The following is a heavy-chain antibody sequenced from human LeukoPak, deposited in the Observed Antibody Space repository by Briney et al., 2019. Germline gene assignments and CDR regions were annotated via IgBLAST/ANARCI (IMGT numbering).Heavy chain of an antibody. CDR1: GYTFTGYG. D-gene: IGHD1-26*01. Sequence: GASVKVSCKASGYTFTGYGISWVRQAPGQGLEWMGWITTYNGNTNFAQKVQGRVTMTTDTSTSTAYMELRSLRSDDTAVYYCVRDNLPVGSTGNYFDSWGQGTPVTVTS. J-gene: IGHJ4*02. CDR2: ITTYNGNT. CDR3: VRDNLPVGSTGNYFDS. V-gene: IGHV1-18*01.